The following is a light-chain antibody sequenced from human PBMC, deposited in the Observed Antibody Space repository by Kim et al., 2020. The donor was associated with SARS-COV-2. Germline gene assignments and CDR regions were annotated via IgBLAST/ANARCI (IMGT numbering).Light chain of an antibody. CDR1: QCLDTY. CDR3: QQRSRWPPT. CDR2: DTS. J-gene: IGKJ1*01. V-gene: IGKV3-11*01. Sequence: LSPGESAPLSCRASQCLDTYPAWYQQKPGQAPRLLIYDTSIRAAGIPARFSGSGSGTDFTLTISSLEPEDFVVYYCQQRSRWPPTFGQGTKVDIK.